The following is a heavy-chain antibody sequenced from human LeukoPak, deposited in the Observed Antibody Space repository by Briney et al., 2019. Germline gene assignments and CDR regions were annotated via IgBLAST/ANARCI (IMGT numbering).Heavy chain of an antibody. V-gene: IGHV3-23*01. CDR1: GFTFSSYA. CDR3: AKTRAYYYDAYDY. CDR2: ISGSGGST. Sequence: GGSLRLSCAASGFTFSSYAMSWVRQAPGKGLEWVSAISGSGGSTYYADSVKGRFAISRDNSKNTLYLQMNSLRAEDTAVYYCAKTRAYYYDAYDYWGQGTLVTVSS. D-gene: IGHD3-22*01. J-gene: IGHJ4*02.